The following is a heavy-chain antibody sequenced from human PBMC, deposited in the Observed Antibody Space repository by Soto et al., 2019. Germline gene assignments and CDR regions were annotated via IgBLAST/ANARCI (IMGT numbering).Heavy chain of an antibody. V-gene: IGHV4-39*01. D-gene: IGHD2-8*01. CDR3: XXXXXXXXXXXXXX. J-gene: IGHJ3*01. CDR2: MYYSGST. CDR1: GGSISSSSYY. Sequence: QLQLQESGPGLVKPSETLSLTCTVSGGSISSSSYYWGWIRQPPGKGLEWIGSMYYSGSTYYNPSLKSRVTISVDTSKNXFSLXXSXXXXAXXXXYXXXXXXXXXXXXXXXXWGQGTMVTVSS.